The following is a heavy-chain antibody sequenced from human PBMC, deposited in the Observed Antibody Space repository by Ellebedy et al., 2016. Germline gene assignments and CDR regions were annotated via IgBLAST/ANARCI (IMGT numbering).Heavy chain of an antibody. CDR3: ARVGDISVYFDY. D-gene: IGHD2-15*01. V-gene: IGHV4-38-2*02. J-gene: IGHJ4*02. Sequence: SETLSLXCTVSSYSISSGYYWGWIRQPPGKGLEWIGSIYHSGSTYYNPSLKSRVTISVDTSKNQFSLKLSSVTAADTAVYYCARVGDISVYFDYWGQGTLVTVSS. CDR1: SYSISSGYY. CDR2: IYHSGST.